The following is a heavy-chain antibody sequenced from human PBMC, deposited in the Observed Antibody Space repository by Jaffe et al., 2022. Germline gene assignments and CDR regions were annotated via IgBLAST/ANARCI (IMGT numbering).Heavy chain of an antibody. J-gene: IGHJ4*02. CDR1: GFTFSSYS. Sequence: EVQLVESGGGLVKPGGSLRLSCAASGFTFSSYSMNWVRQAPGKGLEWVSSISSSSSYIYYADSVKGRFTISRDNAKNSLYLQMNSLRAEDTAVYYCSSIAAAAPYDYWGQGTLVTVSS. CDR3: SSIAAAAPYDY. CDR2: ISSSSSYI. D-gene: IGHD6-13*01. V-gene: IGHV3-21*01.